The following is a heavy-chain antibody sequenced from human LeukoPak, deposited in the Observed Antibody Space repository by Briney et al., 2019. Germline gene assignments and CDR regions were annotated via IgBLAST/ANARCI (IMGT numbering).Heavy chain of an antibody. CDR2: ISNNSANI. V-gene: IGHV3-21*01. D-gene: IGHD3-3*01. J-gene: IGHJ4*02. CDR3: ARLAPAVGLVFVF. CDR1: GFSYCGYS. Sequence: GGTLRLSCAACGFSYCGYSINWVRPAPGKELEWVSSISNNSANISYTDSVKVRFTISRDNAKNSLYLQMNSLRVEDTAVYLCARLAPAVGLVFVFWGQGTLVAVSS.